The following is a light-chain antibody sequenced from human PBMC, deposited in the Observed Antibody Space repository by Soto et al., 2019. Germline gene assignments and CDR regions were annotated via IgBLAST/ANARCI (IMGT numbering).Light chain of an antibody. V-gene: IGKV3-15*01. CDR3: QQANSYPWT. J-gene: IGKJ1*01. CDR1: QSVSSN. Sequence: EIVMTQSPATLSPSPGKRATLFCXASQSVSSNLAWYQQKPGQAPRLLIYGASTRATGIPARFSGSGSGTEFTLTISSLQPEDFATYYCQQANSYPWTFGQGTKVDNK. CDR2: GAS.